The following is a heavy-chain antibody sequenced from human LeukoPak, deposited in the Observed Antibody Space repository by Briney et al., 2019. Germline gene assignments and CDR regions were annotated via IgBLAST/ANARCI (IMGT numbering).Heavy chain of an antibody. CDR3: AREEGTFDY. CDR2: IKQDGSEK. CDR1: GVSFSSYW. J-gene: IGHJ4*02. V-gene: IGHV3-7*01. D-gene: IGHD1-1*01. Sequence: GGSLRLSCAASGVSFSSYWMSWVRQAPGKGLEWVANIKQDGSEKYYVDSVKGRFTISRDNAKNSLYLQMNSLRAEDTAVYYCAREEGTFDYWGQGTLVTVSS.